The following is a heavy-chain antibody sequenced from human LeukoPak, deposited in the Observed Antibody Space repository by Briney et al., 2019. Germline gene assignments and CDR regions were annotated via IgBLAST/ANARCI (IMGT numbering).Heavy chain of an antibody. D-gene: IGHD3-22*01. CDR3: ARLKYDSSGYYYFDY. Sequence: PGRSLRLSCAASGFTFSSYAMHWVRQAPGKGLEWVAVISYGGSNKYYADSVKGRFTISRDNSKNTLYLQMNSLRAEDTAVYYCARLKYDSSGYYYFDYWGQGTLVTVSS. CDR2: ISYGGSNK. J-gene: IGHJ4*02. V-gene: IGHV3-30-3*01. CDR1: GFTFSSYA.